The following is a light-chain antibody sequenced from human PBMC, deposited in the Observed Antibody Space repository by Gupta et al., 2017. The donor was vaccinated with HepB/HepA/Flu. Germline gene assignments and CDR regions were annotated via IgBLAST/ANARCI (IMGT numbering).Light chain of an antibody. CDR3: SSFKKFGPVDWF. V-gene: IGLV2-14*01. CDR1: SSNIGRYNY. J-gene: IGLJ3*02. Sequence: SALTQPASLSGSPGQSVTISCTGTSSNIGRYNYVSWYQQHPGKVPRLIIYEVSDRPSGVSSRFSGSKSGNSASLTISGLQAEDEADYYCSSFKKFGPVDWFFGGGTKLTVL. CDR2: EVS.